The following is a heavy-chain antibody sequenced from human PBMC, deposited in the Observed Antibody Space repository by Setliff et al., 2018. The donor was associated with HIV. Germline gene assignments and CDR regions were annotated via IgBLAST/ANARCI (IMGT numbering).Heavy chain of an antibody. V-gene: IGHV4-39*01. CDR1: GGSSSSSSFY. Sequence: SETLSLTCTVSGGSSSSSSFYWGWIRQPPVKGLEWIGNIYRSGSTYYNPSLRSRVTISVDTSKNQFYLNLNSVTDADTALYYCARHKDSDYVWGSYRPDGFDIWGQGTTVTVSS. D-gene: IGHD3-16*02. CDR2: IYRSGST. CDR3: ARHKDSDYVWGSYRPDGFDI. J-gene: IGHJ3*02.